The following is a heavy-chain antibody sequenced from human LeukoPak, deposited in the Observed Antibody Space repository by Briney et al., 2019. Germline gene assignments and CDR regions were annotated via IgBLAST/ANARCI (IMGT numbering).Heavy chain of an antibody. CDR2: IRSKAYGGTT. J-gene: IGHJ4*02. D-gene: IGHD3-22*01. Sequence: GGSLRLSCAASGFTFSSYGMHWFRQAPGKGLEWVGFIRSKAYGGTTEYAASVKGRFTISRDDSKSIAYLQMNSLKTEDTAVYYCTRSENEYYYDSSGYYLDYWGQGTLVTVSS. CDR1: GFTFSSYG. CDR3: TRSENEYYYDSSGYYLDY. V-gene: IGHV3-49*03.